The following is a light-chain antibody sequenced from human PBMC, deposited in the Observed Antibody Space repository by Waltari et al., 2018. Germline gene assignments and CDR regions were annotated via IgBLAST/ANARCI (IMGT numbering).Light chain of an antibody. CDR2: DIN. CDR3: CSYAGSYTV. CDR1: SRDVGGYNY. V-gene: IGLV2-11*01. J-gene: IGLJ2*01. Sequence: QSALTQPRSVSGSPGQSVPISCTGTSRDVGGYNYVSWYKHHPGKAPKLIIYDINKRPSGVPDRFSGSKSGITASLTISGLQAEDEADYSCCSYAGSYTVFGGGTKLTVL.